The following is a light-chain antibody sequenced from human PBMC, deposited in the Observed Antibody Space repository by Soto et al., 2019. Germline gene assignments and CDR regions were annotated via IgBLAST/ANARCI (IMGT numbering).Light chain of an antibody. CDR2: DVS. CDR1: SSDVGAYNY. V-gene: IGLV2-14*01. J-gene: IGLJ1*01. Sequence: QSALTQPASVSGSPGQSITISCTGSSSDVGAYNYVSWYQQHPGKAPKLMIYDVSDRPSGVSNRFSASKSGNTASLTISGLQAEDEADYYCGSFTTCSTAVFGTGTKLTVL. CDR3: GSFTTCSTAV.